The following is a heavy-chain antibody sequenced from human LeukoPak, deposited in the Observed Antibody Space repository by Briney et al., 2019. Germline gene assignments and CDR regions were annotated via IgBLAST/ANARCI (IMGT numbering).Heavy chain of an antibody. J-gene: IGHJ5*02. Sequence: PSETLSLTCTVSGGSISSYYWSWIRQPPGKGLEWIGYIYYSGSTNYNPFLKSRVTISADTSKNQFSLKLSSVTAADTAVYYCARVGYFSFGDNWFDPWGQGTLVTVSS. D-gene: IGHD3-22*01. CDR1: GGSISSYY. CDR3: ARVGYFSFGDNWFDP. V-gene: IGHV4-59*01. CDR2: IYYSGST.